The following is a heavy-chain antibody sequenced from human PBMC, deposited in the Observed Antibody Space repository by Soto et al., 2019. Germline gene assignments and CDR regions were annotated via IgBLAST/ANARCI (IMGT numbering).Heavy chain of an antibody. CDR2: ISGSGGST. D-gene: IGHD3-10*01. V-gene: IGHV3-23*01. Sequence: GGSLRLSCAASGFTFSSYAMSWVRQAPGKGLEWVSAISGSGGSTYYADSVKGRFTISRDNSKNTLYLRMNSLRAEDTAVYYCAKDTEWFGELAHYGMEVWGQGTTVTVLL. CDR1: GFTFSSYA. CDR3: AKDTEWFGELAHYGMEV. J-gene: IGHJ6*02.